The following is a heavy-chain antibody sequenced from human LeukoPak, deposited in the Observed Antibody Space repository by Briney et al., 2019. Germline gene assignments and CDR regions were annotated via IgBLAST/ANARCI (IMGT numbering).Heavy chain of an antibody. D-gene: IGHD4-17*01. V-gene: IGHV1-8*01. J-gene: IGHJ3*02. Sequence: ASVKVFCKASGYTFTSYDINWVRQATGQGLEWMGWMNPNSGNIGYAQKFQGRVTMTRNTSISTAYMELSSLRSEDTAVYYCARVGYGAAYAFDIWGQGTMVTVSS. CDR2: MNPNSGNI. CDR3: ARVGYGAAYAFDI. CDR1: GYTFTSYD.